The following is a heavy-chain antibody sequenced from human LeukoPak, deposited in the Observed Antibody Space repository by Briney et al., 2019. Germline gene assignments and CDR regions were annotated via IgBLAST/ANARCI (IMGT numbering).Heavy chain of an antibody. CDR3: AKAGSIAAAGYN. J-gene: IGHJ4*02. CDR2: ISGSGGST. D-gene: IGHD6-13*01. Sequence: PGGCLRLSCSTSKFNFNAYGMSWVRQAPGKGLEWVSSISGSGGSTYYADSVKGRFTISRDNSKNTLYLQMNSLRAEDTAVYYCAKAGSIAAAGYNWGQGTLVTVSS. V-gene: IGHV3-23*01. CDR1: KFNFNAYG.